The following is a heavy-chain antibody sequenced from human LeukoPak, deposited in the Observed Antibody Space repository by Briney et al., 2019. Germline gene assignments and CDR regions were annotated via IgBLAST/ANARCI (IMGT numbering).Heavy chain of an antibody. CDR1: GFTFSSYG. CDR3: ARDLTHLAMAATGILGYFDY. V-gene: IGHV3-30*19. J-gene: IGHJ4*02. Sequence: PGRSLRLSCEASGFTFSSYGMHWVRQAPGKGLEWVSVISYDGSDKYYADSVKGRFTVSRDTFKNTLYLQMNSLRGDDTAVYYCARDLTHLAMAATGILGYFDYWGQGILVTVSS. CDR2: ISYDGSDK. D-gene: IGHD6-19*01.